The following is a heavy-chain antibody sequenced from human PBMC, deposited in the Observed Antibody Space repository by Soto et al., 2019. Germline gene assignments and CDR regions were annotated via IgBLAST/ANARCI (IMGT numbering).Heavy chain of an antibody. CDR3: ARATRYYYYYGVDV. V-gene: IGHV4-59*01. CDR1: GGSISSYY. CDR2: IYYSGST. Sequence: SETLSLTCTVSGGSISSYYWSWIRQPPGKGLEWIGYIYYSGSTNYNPSLKSRVTISVDTSKNQFSLKLSSVTAADTAVYYCARATRYYYYYGVDVWGQGTTVTVSS. J-gene: IGHJ6*02.